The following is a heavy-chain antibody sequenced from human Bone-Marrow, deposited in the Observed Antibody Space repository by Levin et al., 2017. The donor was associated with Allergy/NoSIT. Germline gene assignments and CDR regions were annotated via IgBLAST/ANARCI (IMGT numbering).Heavy chain of an antibody. J-gene: IGHJ3*02. CDR2: IYSGGST. CDR3: ARRYVSGNDAFDS. D-gene: IGHD1-14*01. Sequence: GGSLRLSCAASGFTVSSNYMSWVRQAPGKGLEWVSVIYSGGSTYYADSVKGRFTISRDNSKNTLYLQMNSLRAEDTAVYYCARRYVSGNDAFDSWGQGTMVTVSS. V-gene: IGHV3-53*01. CDR1: GFTVSSNY.